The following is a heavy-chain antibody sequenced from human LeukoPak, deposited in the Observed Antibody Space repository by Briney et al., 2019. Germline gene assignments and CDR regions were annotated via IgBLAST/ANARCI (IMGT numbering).Heavy chain of an antibody. CDR1: GFTFSSYA. CDR2: ILYDGSNK. J-gene: IGHJ4*02. D-gene: IGHD3-10*01. V-gene: IGHV3-30-3*01. Sequence: GGSLRLSCAASGFTFSSYAMHWVRQAPGKGLEWVAVILYDGSNKYYGDSVKGRFTISRDNSKNTLYLQMNSLRAEDTAVYYCAKGPYYGSGSYPLIFDYWGQGTLVTVSS. CDR3: AKGPYYGSGSYPLIFDY.